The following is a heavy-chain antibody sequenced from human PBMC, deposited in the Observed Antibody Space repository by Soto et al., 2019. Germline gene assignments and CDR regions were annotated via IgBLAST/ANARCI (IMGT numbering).Heavy chain of an antibody. CDR3: ARDRLDYYGSGSFDY. CDR2: ISGSGAGT. J-gene: IGHJ4*02. D-gene: IGHD3-10*01. V-gene: IGHV3-20*04. CDR1: GFTFYSYA. Sequence: GGSLRLSCVASGFTFYSYAMNWVRQAPGKGLEWVSAISGSGAGTCYADSVKGRFTISRDNAKNSLYLQMNSLRAEDTALYYCARDRLDYYGSGSFDYWGQGTLVTVSS.